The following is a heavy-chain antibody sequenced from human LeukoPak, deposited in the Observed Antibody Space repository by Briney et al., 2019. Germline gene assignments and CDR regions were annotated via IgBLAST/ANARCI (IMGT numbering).Heavy chain of an antibody. D-gene: IGHD1-26*01. CDR2: ISSSSAHI. Sequence: PGGSLRLSCAASGFTFSSYSMNWVRQAPGKGLEWVSFISSSSAHINYADSVKGRFTISRDNPRNSLYLQMNSLRAEDTAVYYCARDIGGSYTAIDYWGQGTLVTVSP. CDR1: GFTFSSYS. J-gene: IGHJ4*02. CDR3: ARDIGGSYTAIDY. V-gene: IGHV3-21*01.